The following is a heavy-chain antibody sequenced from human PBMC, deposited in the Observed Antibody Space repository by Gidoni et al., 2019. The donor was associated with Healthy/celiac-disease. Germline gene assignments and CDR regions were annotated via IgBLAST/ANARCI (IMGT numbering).Heavy chain of an antibody. J-gene: IGHJ4*01. CDR2: IRSKAYGGTT. Sequence: EVQLVESGGGWVQQGRSLRLSCTASGFTFGDYAMSWFRQAPGKGLEVVGFIRSKAYGGTTEYAASVKGRFTISRADSKSIAYLQMNSLKTEDTALYYCTRDNYGVDYWGHGTLVTVSS. D-gene: IGHD4-17*01. V-gene: IGHV3-49*03. CDR3: TRDNYGVDY. CDR1: GFTFGDYA.